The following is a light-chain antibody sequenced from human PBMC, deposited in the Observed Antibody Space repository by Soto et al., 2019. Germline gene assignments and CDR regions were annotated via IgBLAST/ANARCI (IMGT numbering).Light chain of an antibody. Sequence: QSVLTQPASASGYPGQSITISCTATSSDVGAYKSVSWYQHHPGTAPKLIIFEVRNRPSGVSNRFSGSKSGNTASLSISGLQTDDEADYYCSSYTDSYTLFGGGTKVTVL. CDR1: SSDVGAYKS. CDR3: SSYTDSYTL. CDR2: EVR. J-gene: IGLJ2*01. V-gene: IGLV2-14*01.